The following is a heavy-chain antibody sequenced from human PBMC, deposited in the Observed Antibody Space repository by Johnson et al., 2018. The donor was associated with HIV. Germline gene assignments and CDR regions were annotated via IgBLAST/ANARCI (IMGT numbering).Heavy chain of an antibody. Sequence: EQLVESGGGLVQPGRSLRLSCAASGFTFTHFAMDWVRQAPGKGLEWVSGINWNGGRTGYADSVKGRFTISRDNAKNSLYLQMNSLRAGDTAVYYCARVGAFGDGISLGAFDIWGQGTMVTVSS. D-gene: IGHD3-10*01. J-gene: IGHJ3*02. V-gene: IGHV3-20*04. CDR1: GFTFTHFA. CDR2: INWNGGRT. CDR3: ARVGAFGDGISLGAFDI.